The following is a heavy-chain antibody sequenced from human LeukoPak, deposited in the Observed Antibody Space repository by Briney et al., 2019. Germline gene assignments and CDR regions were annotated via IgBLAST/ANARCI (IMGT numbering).Heavy chain of an antibody. CDR3: ARVADGY. CDR2: IYYSGNT. Sequence: RXPPGKGLEWIGYIYYSGNTKYNPSLNSRVTISVDTSKNQFSLKLSSVTAADTAVYYCARVADGYWGQGILVTVSS. J-gene: IGHJ4*02. D-gene: IGHD5-24*01. V-gene: IGHV4-59*01.